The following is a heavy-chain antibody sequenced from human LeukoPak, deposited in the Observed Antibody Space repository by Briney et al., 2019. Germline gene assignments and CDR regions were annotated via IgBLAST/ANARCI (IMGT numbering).Heavy chain of an antibody. CDR1: GFSLSTSGVG. J-gene: IGHJ5*02. D-gene: IGHD5-18*01. CDR2: IYWDDDE. CDR3: AHRKVDTPMGP. Sequence: SGPTLVNPPQTLTLTCTFSGFSLSTSGVGGGWIRQPPGKALEWLAYIYWDDDERYSPSLKSRLTITKETSKNQVVLTVTNMDPVDTATYYCAHRKVDTPMGPWGQGTLVTVS. V-gene: IGHV2-5*02.